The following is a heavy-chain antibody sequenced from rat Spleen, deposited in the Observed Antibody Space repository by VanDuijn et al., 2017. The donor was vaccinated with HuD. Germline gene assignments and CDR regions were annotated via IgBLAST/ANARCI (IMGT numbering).Heavy chain of an antibody. CDR3: ATYSDYATSPFAY. V-gene: IGHV5-31*01. Sequence: EVQLMESDGGLVQPGRSLKLSCAASGFTFNNYWMTWIRQAPGKGLEWVASITNAAGKVYYPDSMKGRFTISRDNAKSTLYLQMDSLRSEDTATYYCATYSDYATSPFAYWGRGTLVTVSS. CDR1: GFTFNNYW. CDR2: ITNAAGKV. D-gene: IGHD1-6*01. J-gene: IGHJ3*01.